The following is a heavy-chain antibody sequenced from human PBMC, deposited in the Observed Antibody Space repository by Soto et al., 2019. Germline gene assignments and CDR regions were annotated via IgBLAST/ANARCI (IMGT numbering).Heavy chain of an antibody. CDR1: GGSISRSSYS. V-gene: IGHV4-39*07. Sequence: SETLSLTCTVSGGSISRSSYSWGWIRQPPGKGLEWIGSIYYSGRTYYNPSLKIRVTISVEPSKNQFSLKLSSVTASDKAVYVCARRQVSGVSWYFDLWGRGTLGTVSS. J-gene: IGHJ2*01. D-gene: IGHD1-20*01. CDR3: ARRQVSGVSWYFDL. CDR2: IYYSGRT.